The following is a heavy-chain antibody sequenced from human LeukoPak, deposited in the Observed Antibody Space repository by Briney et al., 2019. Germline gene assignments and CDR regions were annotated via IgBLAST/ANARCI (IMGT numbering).Heavy chain of an antibody. D-gene: IGHD4-11*01. J-gene: IGHJ4*02. CDR1: GYTFTGYN. V-gene: IGHV1-2*02. CDR3: ARPLNDYTFDY. Sequence: ASVKVSCKASGYTFTGYNMHWVRQAPGQGLEWMGWIKPNNGGTIYAQKFRGRVTMTRDTSISTAYMELSSLRSDDTAVYYCARPLNDYTFDYWGQGTLVTVSS. CDR2: IKPNNGGT.